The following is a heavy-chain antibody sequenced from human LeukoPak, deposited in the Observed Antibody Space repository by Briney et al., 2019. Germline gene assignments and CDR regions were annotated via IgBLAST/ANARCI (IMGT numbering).Heavy chain of an antibody. CDR2: TYYRSKWYN. CDR1: GDRVSSNSAA. CDR3: ARGNTGTASRYFDWFAPSRYGMDV. Sequence: SQTLSLTCAFSGDRVSSNSAAWNWIRQSPSRGLEWLGRTYYRSKWYNDYAVSVKSRITINPDTSKNQFSLQLNSVTPEDTAVYYCARGNTGTASRYFDWFAPSRYGMDVWGQGTTVTVSS. D-gene: IGHD3-9*01. V-gene: IGHV6-1*01. J-gene: IGHJ6*02.